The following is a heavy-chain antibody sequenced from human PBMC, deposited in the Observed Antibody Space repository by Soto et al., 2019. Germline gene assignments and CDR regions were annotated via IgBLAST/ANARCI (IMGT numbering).Heavy chain of an antibody. J-gene: IGHJ4*02. D-gene: IGHD5-18*01. CDR1: GYRFTTHY. CDR2: MNVDTGGT. Sequence: GASVKVSCKASGYRFTTHYIHWVRQAPGQGLDWMGRMNVDTGGTTYAHKFQGRVTMTRDTSIRTAYLEVSSVKSDDTAMYYCARDGNFALRGYSFGFDFWGQGNLVTVS. V-gene: IGHV1-2*06. CDR3: ARDGNFALRGYSFGFDF.